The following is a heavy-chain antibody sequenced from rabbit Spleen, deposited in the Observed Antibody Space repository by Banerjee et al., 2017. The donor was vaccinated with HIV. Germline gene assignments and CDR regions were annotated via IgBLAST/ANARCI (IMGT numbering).Heavy chain of an antibody. CDR1: GFSFSSSYW. Sequence: QEQLEESGGDLVKPEGSLTLTCTASGFSFSSSYWMCWVRQAPGKGLELIACIRAGSTDTPYYASWAKGRFTISKTSSTTVTLQMTSLTAADTATYFCARGAWSTDCMNLWGQGTLVTVS. CDR2: IRAGSTDTP. D-gene: IGHD7-1*01. CDR3: ARGAWSTDCMNL. V-gene: IGHV1S45*01. J-gene: IGHJ4*01.